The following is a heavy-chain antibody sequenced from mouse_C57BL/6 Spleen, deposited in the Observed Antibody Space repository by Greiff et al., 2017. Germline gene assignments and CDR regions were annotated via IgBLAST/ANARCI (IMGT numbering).Heavy chain of an antibody. J-gene: IGHJ4*01. V-gene: IGHV1-63*01. CDR3: ERASNYAIDY. CDR1: GYTFTNYW. CDR2: IYPGGGYT. Sequence: VMLVESGAELVRPGTSVKMSCKASGYTFTNYWIGWAKQRPGHGLEWIGDIYPGGGYTNYNEKFKGKDTLTADKSSSTAYMQFSSLRSEDSAIYYCERASNYAIDYWGQGTSVTVSS.